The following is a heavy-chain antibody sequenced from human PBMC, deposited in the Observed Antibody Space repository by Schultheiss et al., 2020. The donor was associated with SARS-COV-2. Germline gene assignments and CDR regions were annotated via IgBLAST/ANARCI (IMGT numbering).Heavy chain of an antibody. V-gene: IGHV3-74*01. CDR2: INSDGSST. D-gene: IGHD1-26*01. Sequence: GGSLRLSCAASGFTFSSYWMHWVRQAPGKGLVWVSRINSDGSSTSYADSVKGRFTISRDNSKNTLYLQMNSLRAEDTAVYYCAKREVGAQTKGSDYWGQGTLVTVSS. CDR3: AKREVGAQTKGSDY. J-gene: IGHJ4*02. CDR1: GFTFSSYW.